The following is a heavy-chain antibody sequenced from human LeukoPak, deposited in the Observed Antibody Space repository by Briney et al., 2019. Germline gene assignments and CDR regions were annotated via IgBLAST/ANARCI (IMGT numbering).Heavy chain of an antibody. Sequence: ASVKVSCKASGYTFTGYYMHWVRQAPGQGLEWMGSINPNSGGTNYAQKFQGRVTMTTDTSTSTAYMELRSLRSDDTAVYYCARFKGLGGVIVMAFDYWGQGTLVTVSS. J-gene: IGHJ4*02. CDR1: GYTFTGYY. CDR3: ARFKGLGGVIVMAFDY. V-gene: IGHV1-2*02. D-gene: IGHD3-16*02. CDR2: INPNSGGT.